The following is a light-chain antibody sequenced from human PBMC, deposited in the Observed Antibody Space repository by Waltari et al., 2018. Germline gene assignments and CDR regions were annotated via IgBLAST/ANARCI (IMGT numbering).Light chain of an antibody. Sequence: DIQLTQSPSLVSASVGDRVTITCRASRDTTTNLAWYHQRPGKAPKLLIDRASILQSGVPSRFRGSGSGTEFSLTIGSLPPEDFATYYCQQLYNFPLTFGGGTKVEVK. CDR2: RAS. CDR1: RDTTTN. CDR3: QQLYNFPLT. J-gene: IGKJ4*01. V-gene: IGKV1-9*01.